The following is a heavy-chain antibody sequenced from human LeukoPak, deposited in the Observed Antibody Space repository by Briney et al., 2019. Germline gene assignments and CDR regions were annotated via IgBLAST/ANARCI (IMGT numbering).Heavy chain of an antibody. J-gene: IGHJ6*02. CDR1: GFTFSSYG. V-gene: IGHV3-30*18. CDR2: ISYNGSNK. CDR3: AKVSQALGLFYYYYGMDV. Sequence: GGSLRLSCAASGFTFSSYGMHWVRQAPGKGLEWVAVISYNGSNKYYADSVKGRFTISRDNSKNTLYLQMNSLRAEDTAVYYCAKVSQALGLFYYYYGMDVWGQGTTVTVSS.